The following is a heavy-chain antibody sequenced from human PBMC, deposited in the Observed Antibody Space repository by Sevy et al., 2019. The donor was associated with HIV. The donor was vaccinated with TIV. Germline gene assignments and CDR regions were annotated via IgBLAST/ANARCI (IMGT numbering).Heavy chain of an antibody. CDR1: GFTFSSYA. Sequence: GRSLRLSCAASGFTFSSYAMHWVRQAPGKGLEWVAVISYDGSNKYYADSVKGRFTISRDNSKNTLYLQMNSLRAEDTAVYYCARARAGNIAVGEGPYWGQGTLVTVSS. V-gene: IGHV3-30-3*01. J-gene: IGHJ4*02. D-gene: IGHD6-19*01. CDR2: ISYDGSNK. CDR3: ARARAGNIAVGEGPY.